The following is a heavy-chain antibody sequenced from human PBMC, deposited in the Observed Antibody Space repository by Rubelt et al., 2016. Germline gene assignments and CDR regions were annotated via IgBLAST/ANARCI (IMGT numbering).Heavy chain of an antibody. CDR1: GGSFSGYY. Sequence: GAGLLKPSETLSLTCAVYGGSFSGYYWSWIRQPPGKGLEWIGEINHSGSTNYNPSLKSRVTISVDTSKNQFSLKLSSVTDADTAVYYCARYVVVVPAAIKAKYYFDYWGQGTLVTVSS. J-gene: IGHJ4*02. V-gene: IGHV4-34*01. CDR3: ARYVVVVPAAIKAKYYFDY. D-gene: IGHD2-2*01. CDR2: INHSGST.